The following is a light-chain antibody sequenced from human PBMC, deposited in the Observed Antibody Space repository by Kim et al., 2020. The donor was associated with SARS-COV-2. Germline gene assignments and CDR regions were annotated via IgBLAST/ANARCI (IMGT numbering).Light chain of an antibody. CDR1: QSVSSY. V-gene: IGKV3-11*01. CDR3: QQRSNWPRT. Sequence: EIVLTQSPAALSLSPGERATLSCRASQSVSSYLAWYQQKPGQAPRLLIYDASNRATGIPARFSGSGSGTDFTLTISSLEPEDFAVYYCQQRSNWPRTCRQGNNLYI. J-gene: IGKJ2*01. CDR2: DAS.